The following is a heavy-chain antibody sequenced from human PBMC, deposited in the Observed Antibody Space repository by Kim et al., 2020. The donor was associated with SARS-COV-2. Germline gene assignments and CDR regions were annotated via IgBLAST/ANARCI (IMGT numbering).Heavy chain of an antibody. V-gene: IGHV1-3*01. CDR3: LGGFYFDY. Sequence: ASVKVSCKTSGHIFTRDSIHRVRQAPGQGLEWMGGIDCGNGNTIYSQKFQGRVTFTTDTSASTAYMELSFLRSEDSAVYYCLGGFYFDYWGQGTLVTVSS. CDR1: GHIFTRDS. J-gene: IGHJ4*02. D-gene: IGHD3-16*01. CDR2: IDCGNGNT.